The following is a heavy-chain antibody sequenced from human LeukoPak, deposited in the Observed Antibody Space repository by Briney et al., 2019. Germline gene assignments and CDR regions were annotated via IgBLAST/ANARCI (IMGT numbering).Heavy chain of an antibody. D-gene: IGHD1-26*01. CDR1: GGSISRSRYY. V-gene: IGHV4-39*07. CDR2: INHSGST. J-gene: IGHJ4*02. Sequence: TASETLSLTCTVSGGSISRSRYYWGWIRQPPGKGLEWIGEINHSGSTNYNPSLKSRVTISVDTSKNQFSLKLSSVTAADTAVYYCARHGSRGITSWGQGTLVTVSS. CDR3: ARHGSRGITS.